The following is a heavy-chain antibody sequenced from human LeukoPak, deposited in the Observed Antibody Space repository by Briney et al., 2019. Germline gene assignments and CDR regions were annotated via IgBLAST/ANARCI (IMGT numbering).Heavy chain of an antibody. D-gene: IGHD4-11*01. CDR1: GDSVSSNSAA. J-gene: IGHJ4*02. V-gene: IGHV6-1*01. CDR2: TYYRSKWYN. Sequence: SQTLSLTCAISGDSVSSNSAAWNWIRPSPSRGLECLGRTYYRSKWYNDYAVSVKSRITINPDTSKNQFSLQLNSVTPEDTAVYYCARAPSHPTVTTLHFDYWGQGTLVTVSS. CDR3: ARAPSHPTVTTLHFDY.